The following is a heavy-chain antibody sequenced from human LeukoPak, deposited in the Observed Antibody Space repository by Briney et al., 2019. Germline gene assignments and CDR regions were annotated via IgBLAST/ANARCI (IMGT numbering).Heavy chain of an antibody. J-gene: IGHJ4*02. Sequence: SETLSLTCTVSGGSISSSSYYWGWIRQPPGKGLEWIGSIYYGGSTYYNPSLKSRVTISVDTSKNQFSLKLSSVTAADTAVYYCARHGPYYDYVPHYFDYWGQGTLVTVSS. CDR1: GGSISSSSYY. CDR2: IYYGGST. V-gene: IGHV4-39*01. D-gene: IGHD3-16*01. CDR3: ARHGPYYDYVPHYFDY.